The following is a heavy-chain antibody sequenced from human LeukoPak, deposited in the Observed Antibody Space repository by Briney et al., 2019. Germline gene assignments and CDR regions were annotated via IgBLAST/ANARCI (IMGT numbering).Heavy chain of an antibody. V-gene: IGHV3-21*01. D-gene: IGHD6-19*01. J-gene: IGHJ4*02. CDR2: ISRASESI. CDR3: ARILDSAWGELGY. CDR1: GFNFNTYS. Sequence: NPGGSLRLSCEASGFNFNTYSMAWVRQAPGKGLEWVSIISRASESIFYADSVKGRFTISRDNSKNTLYLQMNSLRAEDTAVYYCARILDSAWGELGYWGQGTLVTVSS.